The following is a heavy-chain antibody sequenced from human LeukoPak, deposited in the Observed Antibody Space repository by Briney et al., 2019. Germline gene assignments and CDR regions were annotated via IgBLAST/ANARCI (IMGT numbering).Heavy chain of an antibody. CDR3: ARERWLQVGSNYYGLDV. J-gene: IGHJ6*02. V-gene: IGHV6-1*01. Sequence: QTLSLTCAISGDSVSSNRAAWNWIRQSPSRGLEWLGRTYYRSKWYNDYAVSMKGRINISPDTSKNQFSLQLNSVTPEDTAVYYCARERWLQVGSNYYGLDVWGQGTTVTVSS. CDR2: TYYRSKWYN. CDR1: GDSVSSNRAA. D-gene: IGHD5-24*01.